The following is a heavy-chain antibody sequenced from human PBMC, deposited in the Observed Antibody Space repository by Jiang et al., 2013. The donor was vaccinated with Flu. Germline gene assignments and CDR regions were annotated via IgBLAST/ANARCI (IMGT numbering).Heavy chain of an antibody. CDR3: VRDVGYQQQLLDY. V-gene: IGHV3-48*01. J-gene: IGHJ4*02. Sequence: QLLESGGGLVQPGGSLRLSCAASGFTFSSSNMNWVRQAPGKGLEWVSYITSSGSTIYYADSVKGRFTISRDNAKNSLYLQMNSLRAEDTAVYYCVRDVGYQQQLLDYWGQGTLVTVSS. CDR2: ITSSGSTI. CDR1: GFTFSSSN. D-gene: IGHD6-13*01.